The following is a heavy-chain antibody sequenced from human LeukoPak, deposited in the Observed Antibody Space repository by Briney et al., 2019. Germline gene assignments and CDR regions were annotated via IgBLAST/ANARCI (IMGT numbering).Heavy chain of an antibody. J-gene: IGHJ6*02. D-gene: IGHD3-3*01. V-gene: IGHV1-24*01. Sequence: GASVKVSCKASGGTFSSYAISWVRQAPGKGLEWMGGFDPEDGETIYAQKFQGRVTMTEDTSTDTAYMELSSLRSEDTAVYYCATDLYDFWSGYSYGMDVWGQGTTVTVSS. CDR2: FDPEDGET. CDR3: ATDLYDFWSGYSYGMDV. CDR1: GGTFSSYA.